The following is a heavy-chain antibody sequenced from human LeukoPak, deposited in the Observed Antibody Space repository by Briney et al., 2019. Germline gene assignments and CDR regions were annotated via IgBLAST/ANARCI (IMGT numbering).Heavy chain of an antibody. CDR1: GGSISSSSYY. CDR2: IYYSGST. D-gene: IGHD2-2*01. J-gene: IGHJ5*02. V-gene: IGHV4-39*01. Sequence: KPSETLSLTCTVSGGSISSSSYYWGWIRQPPGKGLEWIGCIYYSGSTYYNPSLKHRVTISVDRSKNQLSLKLSSVTAADTAVDYCARHKWPGPSWRYVFGRNWFDPWREGTPGTVSS. CDR3: ARHKWPGPSWRYVFGRNWFDP.